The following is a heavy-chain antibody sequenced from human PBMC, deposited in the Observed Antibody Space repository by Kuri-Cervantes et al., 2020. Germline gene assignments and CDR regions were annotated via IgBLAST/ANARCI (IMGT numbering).Heavy chain of an antibody. CDR1: GFSINGGYY. J-gene: IGHJ4*02. D-gene: IGHD6-13*01. CDR3: ARDSSWYIY. CDR2: IYHSGAT. V-gene: IGHV4-38-2*01. Sequence: SETLSLTCAVSGFSINGGYYWGWIRQPPGKGLQWIGSIYHSGATFENPSLRSRLTISVDTSKNQFSLRLRSVTAADTALYYCARDSSWYIYWGQGALVTVSS.